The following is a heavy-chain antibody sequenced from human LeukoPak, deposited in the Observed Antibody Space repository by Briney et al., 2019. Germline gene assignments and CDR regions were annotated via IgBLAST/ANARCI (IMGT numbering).Heavy chain of an antibody. CDR2: IYYSGST. Sequence: SETLSLTCTVSGGSISPFYWSWIRQPPGKGLEWIGYIYYSGSTNYNPSLKSRVTISVDTSKNQFSLKLSSVTAADTAVYYCARGRGLRFPFDYWGQGTLVTVSS. V-gene: IGHV4-59*01. J-gene: IGHJ4*02. CDR3: ARGRGLRFPFDY. CDR1: GGSISPFY. D-gene: IGHD5-12*01.